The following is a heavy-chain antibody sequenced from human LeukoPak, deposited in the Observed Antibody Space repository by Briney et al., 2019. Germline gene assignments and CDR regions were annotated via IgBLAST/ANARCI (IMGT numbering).Heavy chain of an antibody. CDR3: AHIYGDYDSFLDY. D-gene: IGHD4-17*01. CDR1: GFTFSHYG. J-gene: IGHJ4*02. CDR2: IRYDESDK. Sequence: GGSLRLSCATSGFTFSHYGMHWVRQAPGRGLDWVAHIRYDESDKYYADSVKGRFTISRDISKNTVYLQMNSLRVEDTAVYYCAHIYGDYDSFLDYWGQGTLVTVSS. V-gene: IGHV3-30*02.